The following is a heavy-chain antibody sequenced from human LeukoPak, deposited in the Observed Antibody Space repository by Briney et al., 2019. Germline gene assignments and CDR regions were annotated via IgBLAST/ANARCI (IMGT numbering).Heavy chain of an antibody. CDR1: GGSISSSSYY. D-gene: IGHD6-6*01. CDR3: ARLYSSSVYFDY. V-gene: IGHV4-39*01. Sequence: SETLSLTCTVSGGSISSSSYYWGWVRQPPGRGLEWIGSVHYIGSTYYNPSLKSRVTISVDPSKTQFSLKLRSVTAADTALYYCARLYSSSVYFDYWGQGTLVTVSS. CDR2: VHYIGST. J-gene: IGHJ4*02.